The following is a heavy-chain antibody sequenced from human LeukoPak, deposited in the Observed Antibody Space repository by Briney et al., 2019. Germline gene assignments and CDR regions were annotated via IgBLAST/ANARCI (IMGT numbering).Heavy chain of an antibody. CDR2: ISGSGGST. V-gene: IGHV3-23*01. D-gene: IGHD3-22*01. CDR3: AKDKTYYYDSSGQDY. J-gene: IGHJ3*01. Sequence: PGGSLRLSCAASGFTLSSYAMSWVRQAPGKGLEWVSAISGSGGSTYYADSVKGRFTISRDNSKNTLYLQMNSLRAEDTAVYYCAKDKTYYYDSSGQDYWGQGTMVTVSS. CDR1: GFTLSSYA.